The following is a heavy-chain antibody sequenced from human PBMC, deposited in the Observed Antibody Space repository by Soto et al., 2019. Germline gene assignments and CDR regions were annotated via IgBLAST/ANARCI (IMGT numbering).Heavy chain of an antibody. J-gene: IGHJ3*02. Sequence: QVQLVESGGGVVQPGRSLRLSCAASGFTFSSYGMHWVRQAPGKGLEWVAVISYDGSNKYYADSVKGRITISRDNAKNTLYLQMNRRRAEDTAVYYWANDLWAGSSWYATYDAFDIWGQGTMVTVSS. CDR1: GFTFSSYG. CDR3: ANDLWAGSSWYATYDAFDI. V-gene: IGHV3-30*18. D-gene: IGHD6-13*01. CDR2: ISYDGSNK.